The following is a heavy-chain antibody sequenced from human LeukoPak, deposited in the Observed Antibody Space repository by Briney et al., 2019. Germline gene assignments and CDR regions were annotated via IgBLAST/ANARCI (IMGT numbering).Heavy chain of an antibody. CDR2: IYYSGST. J-gene: IGHJ4*02. Sequence: SETLSLTCTVSGGSISSYYWSWIRQPPGKGLEWIGYIYYSGSTNYNPSLKSRVTISVDTSKNQFSLKLSSVTAADTAVYYCASICSSTSCYDGGYWDQGTLVTVSS. V-gene: IGHV4-59*01. CDR1: GGSISSYY. D-gene: IGHD2-2*01. CDR3: ASICSSTSCYDGGY.